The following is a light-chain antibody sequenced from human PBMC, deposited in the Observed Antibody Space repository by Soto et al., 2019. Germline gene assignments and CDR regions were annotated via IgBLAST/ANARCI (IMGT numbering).Light chain of an antibody. CDR1: QSLLQRNGYNY. J-gene: IGKJ3*01. CDR2: LGS. CDR3: MQALQTSFT. Sequence: IVMTQSPLSLPVTPEEPASISCRSSQSLLQRNGYNYVDWYLQKPGQSPQLLIYLGSYRASGVPDRFSGSGSGTEFTLKISRVEADDVGIYYCMQALQTSFTFGPGTKVDIK. V-gene: IGKV2-28*01.